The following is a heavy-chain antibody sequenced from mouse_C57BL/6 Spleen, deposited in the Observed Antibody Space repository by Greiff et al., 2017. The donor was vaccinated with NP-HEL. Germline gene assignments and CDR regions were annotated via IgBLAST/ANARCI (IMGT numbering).Heavy chain of an antibody. CDR2: ISDGGSYT. CDR1: GFTFSSYA. J-gene: IGHJ4*01. V-gene: IGHV5-4*01. CDR3: ARDGGTVVATRYYAMDY. Sequence: EVKLVESGGGLVKPGGSLKLSCAASGFTFSSYAMSWVRQTPEKRLEWVATISDGGSYTYYPDNVKGRFTISRDNAKNNLYLQMSHLKSEDTAMYYCARDGGTVVATRYYAMDYWGQGTSVTVSS. D-gene: IGHD1-1*01.